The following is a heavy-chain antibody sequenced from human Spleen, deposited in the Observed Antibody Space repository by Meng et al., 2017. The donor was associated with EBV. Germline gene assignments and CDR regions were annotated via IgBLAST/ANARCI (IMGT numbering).Heavy chain of an antibody. Sequence: LVPGRLQPDSTLPLTLTVSGGSVSSSSYYWSWIRPRPRTGMEWIGYIYYSWSTNYNPSLKLRVTISVATYKNQFPLKLSSVTAAVTAVYYCARRQIVGATNQNWYFDLWGRGTLVTVSS. CDR3: ARRQIVGATNQNWYFDL. J-gene: IGHJ2*01. V-gene: IGHV4-61*01. CDR2: IYYSWST. CDR1: GGSVSSSSYY. D-gene: IGHD1-26*01.